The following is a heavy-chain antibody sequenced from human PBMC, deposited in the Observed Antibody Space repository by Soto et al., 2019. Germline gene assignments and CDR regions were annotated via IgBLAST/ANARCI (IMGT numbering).Heavy chain of an antibody. CDR1: GFTFTSYG. D-gene: IGHD4-17*01. J-gene: IGHJ4*02. CDR2: INAGNGDT. Sequence: QVQLVQSGAEVKKPGASVKVSCKTSGFTFTSYGVHWVRQAPGQRLEWMGWINAGNGDTKYSQQFQGRVTISSDTSASVVYMELSRLRSEDTALYYCARYTVERLFDYWGQGTLVTVSS. CDR3: ARYTVERLFDY. V-gene: IGHV1-3*01.